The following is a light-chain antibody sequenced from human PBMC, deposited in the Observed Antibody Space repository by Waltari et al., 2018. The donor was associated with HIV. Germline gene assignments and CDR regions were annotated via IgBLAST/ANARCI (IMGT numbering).Light chain of an antibody. CDR1: SSDFGSYNL. J-gene: IGLJ3*02. CDR3: SSYTTSSTWV. CDR2: EVS. Sequence: QSALTQPASVSGSPGQSMTISCTGTSSDFGSYNLVSWYQQPPGKAPKLRISEVSNRPAGVSNRFSGSKSGNTASLTISGLQAEDEADYYCSSYTTSSTWVFGGGTKLTVL. V-gene: IGLV2-14*02.